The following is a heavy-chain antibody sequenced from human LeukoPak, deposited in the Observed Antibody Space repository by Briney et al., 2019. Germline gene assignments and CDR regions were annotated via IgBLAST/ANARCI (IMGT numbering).Heavy chain of an antibody. D-gene: IGHD3-10*01. Sequence: SETLSLTCTVSGXSVSSGNYYWSWIRQPPGKGLEWIGYIYNSGTTDYNPSLKSRVTISVDTSKNQFSLKLSSVTAADTAVYYCARRTDYYGSGSYYRYFDYWGQGILVTVSS. J-gene: IGHJ4*02. V-gene: IGHV4-61*01. CDR3: ARRTDYYGSGSYYRYFDY. CDR2: IYNSGTT. CDR1: GXSVSSGNYY.